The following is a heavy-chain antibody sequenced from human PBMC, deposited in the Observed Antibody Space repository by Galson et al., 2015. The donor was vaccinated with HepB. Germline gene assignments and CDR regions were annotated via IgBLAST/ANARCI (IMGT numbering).Heavy chain of an antibody. J-gene: IGHJ4*02. CDR2: ISAYNGNT. D-gene: IGHD1-26*01. CDR3: ARDRYFGSSHLPFDY. V-gene: IGHV1-18*01. Sequence: SVKVSCKASGYTFTSYGISWVRQAPGQGLEWMGWISAYNGNTNYAQKLQGRVTMTTDTSTSTAYMELRSLRSDDTAVYYCARDRYFGSSHLPFDYWGQGTLVTVSS. CDR1: GYTFTSYG.